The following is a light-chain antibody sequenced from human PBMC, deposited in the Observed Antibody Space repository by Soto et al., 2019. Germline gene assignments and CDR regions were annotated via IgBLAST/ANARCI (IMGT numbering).Light chain of an antibody. CDR1: QSVPSKY. Sequence: EIVLTQSPGTLSLSPGERATLSCRASQSVPSKYLAWYQQNPGQAPRLLIYGASTRATGIPARFSGSGSGTEFTLTISSLQSEDFAVYYCQQYNNWPITFGQGTRLEIK. J-gene: IGKJ5*01. CDR2: GAS. CDR3: QQYNNWPIT. V-gene: IGKV3-15*01.